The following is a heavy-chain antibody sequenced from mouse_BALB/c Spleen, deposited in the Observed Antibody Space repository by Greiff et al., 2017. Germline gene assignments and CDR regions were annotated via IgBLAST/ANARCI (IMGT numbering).Heavy chain of an antibody. CDR2: IAPGSGST. CDR3: AQREGYDYLYYAMDY. D-gene: IGHD2-4*01. CDR1: GYTFTSYW. Sequence: DLVKPGASVKLSCKASGYTFTSYWINWIKQRPGQGLEWIGRIAPGSGSTYYNEMFKGKATLTVDTSSSTAYIQLSSLSSEDSAVYYCAQREGYDYLYYAMDYWGQGTSVTVSS. J-gene: IGHJ4*01. V-gene: IGHV1S41*01.